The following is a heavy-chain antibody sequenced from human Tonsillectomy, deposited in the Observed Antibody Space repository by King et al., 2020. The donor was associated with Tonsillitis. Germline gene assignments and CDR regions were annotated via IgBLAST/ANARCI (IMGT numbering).Heavy chain of an antibody. CDR2: IYYSGST. V-gene: IGHV4-59*08. CDR3: ARLSIGRYFDL. J-gene: IGHJ4*02. Sequence: QVQLQESGPGLVKPSETLSLTCTVSGGPISSYYWSWIRQPPGKGLEWIGYIYYSGSTNYNPSLKSRVTISVDTSKNQFSLKLSSVTAADTAVYYCARLSIGRYFDLWGQGTLVTVSS. CDR1: GGPISSYY. D-gene: IGHD3-9*01.